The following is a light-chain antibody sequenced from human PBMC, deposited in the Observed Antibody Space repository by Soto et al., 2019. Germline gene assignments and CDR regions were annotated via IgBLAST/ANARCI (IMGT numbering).Light chain of an antibody. V-gene: IGKV4-1*01. CDR2: WAS. Sequence: DIVMTQSPDSLAVSLGERATINCKSSQSLLYSSNNKNYLAWYQQKPGQPPKLLIYWASTRESGVPDRFSGSGSGTDFTLTISSLQAEDVAVYYCLQYYSTPSTFGQGTKLEIK. CDR3: LQYYSTPST. CDR1: QSLLYSSNNKNY. J-gene: IGKJ2*01.